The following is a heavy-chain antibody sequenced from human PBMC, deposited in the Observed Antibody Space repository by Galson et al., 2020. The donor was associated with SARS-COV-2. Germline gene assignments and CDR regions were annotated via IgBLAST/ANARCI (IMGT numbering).Heavy chain of an antibody. D-gene: IGHD2-15*01. CDR3: ASGGGPYYFDY. CDR1: GYSFATYW. V-gene: IGHV5-51*01. Sequence: GESLQTSCKGSGYSFATYWIGWVRPMPGKGLEWVGIIYPGDSDTRYSPSFQGQVTISADKSISTAYLQWSSLEASDTAMYYCASGGGPYYFDYWGQGTLVTVSS. J-gene: IGHJ4*02. CDR2: IYPGDSDT.